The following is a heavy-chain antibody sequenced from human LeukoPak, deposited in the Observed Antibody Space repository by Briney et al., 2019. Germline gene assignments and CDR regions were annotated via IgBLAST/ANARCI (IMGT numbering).Heavy chain of an antibody. CDR3: AKDYYDSSGYYHGFQH. CDR1: GFTFTSFA. J-gene: IGHJ1*01. Sequence: PGGSLRLSCAASGFTFTSFAMSWVRQAPGKGLEWVSTISGSGGSTYYADSVKGRFTISRDNSKNTLYLQMSSLRAEDTAVYYCAKDYYDSSGYYHGFQHWGQGTLVTVSS. V-gene: IGHV3-23*01. CDR2: ISGSGGST. D-gene: IGHD3-22*01.